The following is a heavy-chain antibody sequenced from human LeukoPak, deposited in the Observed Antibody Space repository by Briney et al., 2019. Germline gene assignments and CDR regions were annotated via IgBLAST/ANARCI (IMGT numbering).Heavy chain of an antibody. J-gene: IGHJ4*02. CDR2: INPSGGST. Sequence: ASVKVSCKASGYTFTNNYLHWVRQAPGQGLEWMGIINPSGGSTSYAQKFQGRVTMTRDTSTSTVYMELRSLRSEDTAVYYCARGKGTYDSSGYYYFVGNYWGQGTLVTVSS. CDR1: GYTFTNNY. CDR3: ARGKGTYDSSGYYYFVGNY. V-gene: IGHV1-46*01. D-gene: IGHD3-22*01.